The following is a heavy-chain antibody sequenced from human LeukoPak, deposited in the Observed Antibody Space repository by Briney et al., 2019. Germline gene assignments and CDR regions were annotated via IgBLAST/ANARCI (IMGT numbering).Heavy chain of an antibody. CDR2: INPNSGGT. J-gene: IGHJ6*02. CDR3: ARDWVVLPYFYYGMDV. Sequence: GASVKVSCKASGYTFTGYYMHWVRQAPGQGLEWMGRINPNSGGTNYAQKFQGRVTMTRDTSISTAYMELSRLKSDDTAVYYCARDWVVLPYFYYGMDVWGQGTTVTVSS. D-gene: IGHD2-8*01. V-gene: IGHV1-2*06. CDR1: GYTFTGYY.